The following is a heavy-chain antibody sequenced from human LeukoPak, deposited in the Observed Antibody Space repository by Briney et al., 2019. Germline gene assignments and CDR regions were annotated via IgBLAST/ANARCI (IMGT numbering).Heavy chain of an antibody. Sequence: SETLSLTCTVSGGSISSSSYYWGWIRQPPGKGLEWIGSIYDSGSTYYNPSLKSRVTISVDTSKNQFSLKLSSVTAADTAVYYCARDCVEMATIGDYYYGMDVWGQGTTVTVSS. CDR3: ARDCVEMATIGDYYYGMDV. V-gene: IGHV4-39*02. CDR2: IYDSGST. CDR1: GGSISSSSYY. J-gene: IGHJ6*02. D-gene: IGHD5-24*01.